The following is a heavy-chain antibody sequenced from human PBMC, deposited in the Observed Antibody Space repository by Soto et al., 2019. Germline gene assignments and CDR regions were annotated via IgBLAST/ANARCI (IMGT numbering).Heavy chain of an antibody. D-gene: IGHD2-21*01. V-gene: IGHV5-51*01. CDR1: GYSFTNYW. CDR2: IYPGDSDT. Sequence: EVQLVQSGAEVKKPGESLKISCKGFGYSFTNYWVGWVRHMPGKGLECIGTIYPGDSDTRYSPSFQGQVIISADKSINTAYLQWSSLTASDTAMYYCASHVKYSQIDYWGQGHLVTVAS. CDR3: ASHVKYSQIDY. J-gene: IGHJ4*02.